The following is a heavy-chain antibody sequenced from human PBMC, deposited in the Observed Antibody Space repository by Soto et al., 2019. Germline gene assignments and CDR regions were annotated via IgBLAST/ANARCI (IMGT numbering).Heavy chain of an antibody. D-gene: IGHD3-16*02. V-gene: IGHV4-31*03. CDR3: ARMGLHLGELSRNWFDP. J-gene: IGHJ5*02. Sequence: QIQLQESGPGLVKPSQTLSLSCSISGGSITSANYYWTWIRLFPGKGLEWIGYIYSSGTTHYNPSLKSRATISLDTTNNQFSLEVKSATAADTSVYYCARMGLHLGELSRNWFDPWGQGSLVTVSS. CDR1: GGSITSANYY. CDR2: IYSSGTT.